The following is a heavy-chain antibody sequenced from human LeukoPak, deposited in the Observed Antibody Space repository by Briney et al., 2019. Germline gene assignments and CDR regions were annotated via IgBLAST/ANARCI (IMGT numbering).Heavy chain of an antibody. V-gene: IGHV3-30*18. Sequence: GGSLRLSCAASGFTFSSYGMHWVRQAPGKGLEWVAVISYDGSNKYYADSVKGRFTISRDNSKNTLYLQMNSLRAEDTAVYYCAKPYLPQWLGQPFDYWGQGTLVTVSS. CDR3: AKPYLPQWLGQPFDY. D-gene: IGHD6-19*01. CDR2: ISYDGSNK. J-gene: IGHJ4*02. CDR1: GFTFSSYG.